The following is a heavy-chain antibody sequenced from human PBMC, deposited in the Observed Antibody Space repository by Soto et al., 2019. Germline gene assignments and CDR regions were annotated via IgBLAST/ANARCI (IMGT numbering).Heavy chain of an antibody. CDR1: GGTFSSYA. CDR2: IIPIFGTA. Sequence: QVQLVQSGAEVKKPGSSVKVSCKASGGTFSSYAISWVRQAPGQGLEWMGGIIPIFGTANYAQKFQGRVTITADEPTSTAYRELSSLRSEDTAVYYCARDGSGTYYYDYGMDVWGQGTTVTVSS. J-gene: IGHJ6*02. D-gene: IGHD1-1*01. CDR3: ARDGSGTYYYDYGMDV. V-gene: IGHV1-69*01.